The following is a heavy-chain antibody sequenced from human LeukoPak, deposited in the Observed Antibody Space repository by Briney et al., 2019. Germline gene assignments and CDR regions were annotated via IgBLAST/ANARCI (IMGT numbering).Heavy chain of an antibody. CDR3: ARRAKDYYGSGSRIDY. Sequence: PSETLSLTCAVYGGSFSGYYWSWIRQPPGKGLEWIGEINHSGSTNYNPSLKSRVTISVDTSKNQFSLKLSSVTAADTAVYYCARRAKDYYGSGSRIDYWGQGTLVTVSS. CDR1: GGSFSGYY. D-gene: IGHD3-10*01. J-gene: IGHJ4*02. CDR2: INHSGST. V-gene: IGHV4-34*01.